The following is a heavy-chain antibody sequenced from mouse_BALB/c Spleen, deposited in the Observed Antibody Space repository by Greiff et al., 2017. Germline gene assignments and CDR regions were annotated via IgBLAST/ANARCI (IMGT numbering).Heavy chain of an antibody. CDR1: GYTFTDYA. D-gene: IGHD2-10*02. CDR2: ISTYYGDA. V-gene: IGHV1S137*01. CDR3: ARESYGNYVDYAMDY. Sequence: VQLQQSGAELVRPGVSVKISCKGSGYTFTDYAMHWVKQSHAKSLEWIGVISTYYGDASYNQKFKGKATMTVDKSSSTAYMELARLTSEDYAIYYCARESYGNYVDYAMDYWGQGTSVTVAS. J-gene: IGHJ4*01.